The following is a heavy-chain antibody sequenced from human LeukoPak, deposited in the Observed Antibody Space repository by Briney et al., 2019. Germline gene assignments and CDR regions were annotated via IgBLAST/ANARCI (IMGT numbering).Heavy chain of an antibody. CDR1: GDSISNYY. V-gene: IGHV4-59*01. D-gene: IGHD6-13*01. CDR2: IYYTGSA. CDR3: ARNLYPEQLVMNY. J-gene: IGHJ4*02. Sequence: KASETLSLTCTVSGDSISNYYWNWIRQPPGKGLEWIGNIYYTGSANYNPSLKSRVTISVDTSMNQFSLNLRSVTAEDTAVYYCARNLYPEQLVMNYWGQGTLVTVSS.